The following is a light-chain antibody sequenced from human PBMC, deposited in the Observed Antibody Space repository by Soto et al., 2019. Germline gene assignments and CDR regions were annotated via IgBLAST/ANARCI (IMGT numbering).Light chain of an antibody. J-gene: IGKJ1*01. CDR3: QKYHTVWT. CDR1: QSISPW. V-gene: IGKV1-5*03. Sequence: DIQMTQSPSTLSASVGDRVTITCRASQSISPWLAWYQQKPGKAPKLLIYTASNLESGVPSRFSGSGSGTEFTLTIRSLQPDVFATYYCQKYHTVWTSAQGTRVDVK. CDR2: TAS.